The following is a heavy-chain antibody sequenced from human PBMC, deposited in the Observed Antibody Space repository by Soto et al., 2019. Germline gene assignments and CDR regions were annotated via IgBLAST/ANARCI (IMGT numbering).Heavy chain of an antibody. D-gene: IGHD3-10*01. CDR2: IYYSGST. Sequence: ETLSLTCTVSGGSISSSSYYWGWIRQPPGKGLEWIGSIYYSGSTYYNPSLKSRVTISVDTSKSQFSLKLSSVTAADTAVYYCARGGNYDYGMDVWGQGTTVTVSS. CDR3: ARGGNYDYGMDV. CDR1: GGSISSSSYY. V-gene: IGHV4-39*01. J-gene: IGHJ6*02.